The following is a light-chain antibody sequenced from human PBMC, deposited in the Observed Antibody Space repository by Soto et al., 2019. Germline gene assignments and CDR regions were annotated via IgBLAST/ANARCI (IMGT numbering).Light chain of an antibody. Sequence: DIQMTQSPSSLSASVGGTVTIACRASRSISNYLNWYQQKPGRAPNLLISGASTLQRGVPSRFSGSGSGTTFTLTITSLQPDDFAIYFCQQSYTAPFTFGPGTKVEIK. V-gene: IGKV1-39*01. J-gene: IGKJ3*01. CDR2: GAS. CDR3: QQSYTAPFT. CDR1: RSISNY.